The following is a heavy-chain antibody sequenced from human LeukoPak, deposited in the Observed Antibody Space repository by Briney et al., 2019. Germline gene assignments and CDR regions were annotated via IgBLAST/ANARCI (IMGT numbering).Heavy chain of an antibody. CDR3: ARDGRPLDY. V-gene: IGHV3-7*01. CDR1: GFTFSNYW. J-gene: IGHJ4*02. Sequence: GGSLRLSCAASGFTFSNYWLTWVRQAPGKGLEWVANIKQAGGEKYYVNSVKGRFTISRDNAKNSLYLEMNSLRVEDTAIYYCARDGRPLDYWGLGTLVTVSS. D-gene: IGHD3/OR15-3a*01. CDR2: IKQAGGEK.